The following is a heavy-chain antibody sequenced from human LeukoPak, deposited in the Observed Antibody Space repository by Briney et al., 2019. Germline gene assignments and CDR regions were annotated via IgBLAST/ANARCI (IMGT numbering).Heavy chain of an antibody. CDR1: GYTFTSYD. D-gene: IGHD3-16*01. V-gene: IGHV1-8*01. CDR3: ARGRWGGRYFDY. J-gene: IGHJ4*02. CDR2: MNPNSGNT. Sequence: ASVKVSCKASGYTFTSYDINWVRQATGQGLEWMGWMNPNSGNTGYAQKFQGRVTMTRNTSISTAYMELSGLRSEDTAVYYCARGRWGGRYFDYWGQGTLVTVSS.